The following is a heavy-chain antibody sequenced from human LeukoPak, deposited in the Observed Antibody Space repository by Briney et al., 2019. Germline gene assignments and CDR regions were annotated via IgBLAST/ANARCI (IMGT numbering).Heavy chain of an antibody. CDR1: GGSISSGSYY. CDR2: IYYSGST. J-gene: IGHJ5*02. Sequence: SGTLSLTCTVSGGSISSGSYYWGWIRQPPGKGLEWIGSIYYSGSTYYNPSLKSRVTISVDTSKNQFSLKLSSVTAADTAVYYCARVSRRCNWFDPWGQGTLVTVSS. V-gene: IGHV4-39*07. CDR3: ARVSRRCNWFDP. D-gene: IGHD6-25*01.